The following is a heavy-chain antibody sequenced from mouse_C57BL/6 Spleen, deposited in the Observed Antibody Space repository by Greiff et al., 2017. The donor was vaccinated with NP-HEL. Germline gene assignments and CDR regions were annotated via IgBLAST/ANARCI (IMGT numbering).Heavy chain of an antibody. D-gene: IGHD3-3*01. CDR3: ARSPGHYAMDY. CDR1: GFTITDYY. V-gene: IGHV14-2*01. J-gene: IGHJ4*01. CDR2: IDPEDGET. Sequence: EVQLVESGAELVKPGASVKLSCTASGFTITDYYMHWVKQRPEQGLEWIGRIDPEDGETKYAPKFQGKATMTADKSSNTAYLQLSSLTSEDTAVYYCARSPGHYAMDYWGQGTSVTVSS.